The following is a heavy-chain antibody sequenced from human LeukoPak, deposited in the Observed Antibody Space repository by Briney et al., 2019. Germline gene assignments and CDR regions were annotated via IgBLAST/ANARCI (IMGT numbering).Heavy chain of an antibody. V-gene: IGHV3-15*01. CDR2: IKSKTDGGTT. D-gene: IGHD3-10*01. CDR3: TTDPVTMVRGTTV. CDR1: GFTFSNAW. J-gene: IGHJ3*01. Sequence: GKSLRLSCAASGFTFSNAWMSWVRQAPGKGLEWVGRIKSKTDGGTTDYAAPVKGRFTISRDDSKTTLYLQMNSLKTEDTAVYYCTTDPVTMVRGTTVWGQGTMVTVSS.